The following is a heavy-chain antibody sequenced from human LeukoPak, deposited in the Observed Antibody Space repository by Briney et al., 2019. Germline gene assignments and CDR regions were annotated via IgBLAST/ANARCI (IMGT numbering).Heavy chain of an antibody. J-gene: IGHJ5*02. CDR2: INHSGSI. CDR1: GGSFSGYY. CDR3: ATRRGGWFDP. Sequence: PSETLSLTCAVYGGSFSGYYWSWIRQPPGKGLEWIGEINHSGSINYNPSLKSRVTISVDTSKNQFSLKLSSVTAADTAVYYCATRRGGWFDPWGQGTLVTVSS. V-gene: IGHV4-34*01. D-gene: IGHD3-10*01.